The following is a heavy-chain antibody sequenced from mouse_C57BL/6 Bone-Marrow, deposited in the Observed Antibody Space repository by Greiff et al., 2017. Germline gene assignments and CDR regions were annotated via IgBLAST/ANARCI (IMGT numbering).Heavy chain of an antibody. CDR3: TVDGYFLFDY. D-gene: IGHD2-3*01. CDR1: GFNIKDDY. CDR2: IDPENGDT. V-gene: IGHV14-4*01. J-gene: IGHJ2*01. Sequence: EVKLMESGAELVRPGASVKLSCTASGFNIKDDYMHWVKQRPEQGLEWIGWIDPENGDTEYASKFQGKATITADTSSHTTYLKLSSLTSEDTAVYYCTVDGYFLFDYWGQGTTLTVSS.